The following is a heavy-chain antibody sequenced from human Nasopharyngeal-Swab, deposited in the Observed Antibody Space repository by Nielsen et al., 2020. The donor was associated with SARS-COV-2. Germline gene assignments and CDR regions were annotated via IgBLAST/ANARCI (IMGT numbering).Heavy chain of an antibody. CDR3: ARHSAIFGVPNAFKV. D-gene: IGHD3-3*01. CDR1: GYSFISYW. CDR2: INPGDSDT. J-gene: IGHJ3*01. V-gene: IGHV5-51*01. Sequence: GGSLRLSCKCSGYSFISYWIGWVRQLPGKGPEWMGIINPGDSDTKYSPSFQGQVTISADKSISTAYLQWRSLKASDTAMYYCARHSAIFGVPNAFKVWAQGTMVTVSS.